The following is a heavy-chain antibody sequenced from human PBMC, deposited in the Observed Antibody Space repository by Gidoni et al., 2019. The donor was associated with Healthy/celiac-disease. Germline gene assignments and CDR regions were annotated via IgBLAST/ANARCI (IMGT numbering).Heavy chain of an antibody. CDR1: GFTFDDYA. CDR2: ISWNSGSI. Sequence: EVQLVESGGGLVQPGRSLRLSCAASGFTFDDYAMPWVRQAPGEGLAWVSGISWNSGSIGYADSVKGRFTISRDNAKNSLYLQMNSLRAEDTALYYCSKETSAVAGTGGFDYWGQGTLVTVSS. D-gene: IGHD6-19*01. V-gene: IGHV3-9*01. CDR3: SKETSAVAGTGGFDY. J-gene: IGHJ4*02.